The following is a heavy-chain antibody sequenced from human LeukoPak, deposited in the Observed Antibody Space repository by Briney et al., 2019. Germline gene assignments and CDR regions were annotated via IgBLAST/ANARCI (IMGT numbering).Heavy chain of an antibody. J-gene: IGHJ6*02. CDR1: GFTFNSYG. CDR3: ARDRHCVKGTCHSPPGMDV. D-gene: IGHD1-1*01. Sequence: GGSLRLSCAASGFTFNSYGMHWVRQAPGKGLEWVADIWFDGKNEHFADSVKGRFTISRDNSKNTMYLQINSLRVEDSAVYYCARDRHCVKGTCHSPPGMDVWGQGTTVTVSS. V-gene: IGHV3-33*01. CDR2: IWFDGKNE.